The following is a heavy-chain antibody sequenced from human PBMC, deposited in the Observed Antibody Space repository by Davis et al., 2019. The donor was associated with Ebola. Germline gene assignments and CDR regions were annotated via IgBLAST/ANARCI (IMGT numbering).Heavy chain of an antibody. Sequence: GESLKISCAASGFTFSDYSMIWVRQAPGKGLERVSVISPDSGYINYDDSVKGRFTISRDNAKNSLYLQINSLRVEDTAIYYCAKDNYAVTIMVGAFDIWGQGTVVTVSS. CDR2: ISPDSGYI. J-gene: IGHJ3*02. CDR1: GFTFSDYS. CDR3: AKDNYAVTIMVGAFDI. D-gene: IGHD4-17*01. V-gene: IGHV3-21*04.